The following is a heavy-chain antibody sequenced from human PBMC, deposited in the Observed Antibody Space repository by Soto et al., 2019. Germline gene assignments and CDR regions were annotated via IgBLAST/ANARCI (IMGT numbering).Heavy chain of an antibody. D-gene: IGHD2-15*01. CDR2: ISGSGGST. CDR3: AKDLVGSNADYYDY. J-gene: IGHJ4*02. V-gene: IGHV3-23*01. CDR1: GFTFSSYA. Sequence: EAQLLESGGGLVQPGGSLRLSCAASGFTFSSYAMSWVRQAPGKGMEWVAAISGSGGSTYYADSVKGRFTISRENSKNTLYLQMNSLRAEDAAVYYCAKDLVGSNADYYDYWGQGTLVTVSS.